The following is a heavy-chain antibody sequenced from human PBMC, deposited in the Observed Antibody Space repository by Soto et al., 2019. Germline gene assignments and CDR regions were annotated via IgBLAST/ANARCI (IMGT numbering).Heavy chain of an antibody. V-gene: IGHV1-69*02. D-gene: IGHD4-17*01. Sequence: QVQLVQSGTEVKKPGSSVNVSCQASGGPFNHYTIHWVRQAPGQGLEWMGRIIPLLGMSNYAQRFQGRVTFTADKSTTTVYMELRSLRSDDAAAYFCARAPTVTTQWFDPWGQGTLVTVSS. CDR2: IIPLLGMS. CDR1: GGPFNHYT. CDR3: ARAPTVTTQWFDP. J-gene: IGHJ5*02.